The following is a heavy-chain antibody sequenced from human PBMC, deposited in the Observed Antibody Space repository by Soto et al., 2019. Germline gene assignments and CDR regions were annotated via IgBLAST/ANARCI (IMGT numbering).Heavy chain of an antibody. J-gene: IGHJ6*02. CDR3: ARRYGGNSYYGMDV. V-gene: IGHV3-30-3*01. CDR1: GFTFSSYA. D-gene: IGHD2-21*02. Sequence: QVQLVESGGGVVQPGRSLRLSCAASGFTFSSYAMHWVRQAPGKGLEWVAVISYDGSNKYYADSVKGRFTISRDNSKNTLYLQMNSLRAEDTAVYYCARRYGGNSYYGMDVWGQGTTVTVSS. CDR2: ISYDGSNK.